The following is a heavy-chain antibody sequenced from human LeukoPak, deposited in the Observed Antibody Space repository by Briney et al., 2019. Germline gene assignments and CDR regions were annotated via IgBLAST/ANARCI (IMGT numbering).Heavy chain of an antibody. CDR1: GGSISSSSYY. V-gene: IGHV4-39*07. J-gene: IGHJ5*02. CDR3: ARVAQGFGELLGLDP. Sequence: PSETLSLTCTVPGGSISSSSYYWGWIRQPPGKGLEWIGSIYYSGSTNYNPSLKSRVTISVDTSKRQFSLKLSSVTAADTAVYYCARVAQGFGELLGLDPWGQGTLVTVSS. D-gene: IGHD3-10*01. CDR2: IYYSGST.